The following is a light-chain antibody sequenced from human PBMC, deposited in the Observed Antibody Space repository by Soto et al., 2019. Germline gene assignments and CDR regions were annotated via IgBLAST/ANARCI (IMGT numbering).Light chain of an antibody. CDR1: QDISNY. Sequence: DIQMTQSPSSLSASVGDRVTITCQASQDISNYLNWYQQKPGKAPKLLIYDASNLETGVPSRFSGSGSGTDFTFTISSLQPEDIATYYCQPWRYTFVQGTKLEIK. J-gene: IGKJ2*01. CDR2: DAS. CDR3: QPWRYT. V-gene: IGKV1-33*01.